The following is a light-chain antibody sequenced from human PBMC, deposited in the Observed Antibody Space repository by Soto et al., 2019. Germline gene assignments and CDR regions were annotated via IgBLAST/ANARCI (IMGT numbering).Light chain of an antibody. V-gene: IGKV1-27*01. Sequence: DIQMTQSPSSLSASVGDRVTITCRASQGISTYLAWYQQKPGKVPKLLIYAASTLQSGVPSRFSGSGSGTDFTLPISSLQPEDVATYYCQKYNSAPRTFGQGTRLEI. CDR3: QKYNSAPRT. J-gene: IGKJ5*01. CDR1: QGISTY. CDR2: AAS.